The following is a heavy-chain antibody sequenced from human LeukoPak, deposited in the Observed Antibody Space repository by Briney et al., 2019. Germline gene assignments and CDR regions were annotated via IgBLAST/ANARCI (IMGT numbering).Heavy chain of an antibody. Sequence: SETLSLTCTVSLDSTTSSFWSWVRQPPGKGLEWIGEIHRSGSPNYNPSLQSRVTISIDRSRNQIALELSSVTAADTAVYYCAREILGGFNPGAYWGQGTLVTVSS. D-gene: IGHD1-14*01. CDR2: IHRSGSP. CDR1: LDSTTSSF. J-gene: IGHJ4*02. CDR3: AREILGGFNPGAY. V-gene: IGHV4-4*02.